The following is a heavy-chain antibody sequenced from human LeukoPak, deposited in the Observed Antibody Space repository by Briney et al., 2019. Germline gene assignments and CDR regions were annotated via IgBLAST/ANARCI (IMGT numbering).Heavy chain of an antibody. CDR2: INHSGST. CDR1: GGSFSGYY. Sequence: SETLSLTCAVYGGSFSGYYWSWIRQPPGKGLEWIGEINHSGSTNYNPPLKSRVTISVDTSKNQFSLKLRSVTAADAAVYCCARGCGNSSGFDYWGQGTLVTVSS. V-gene: IGHV4-34*01. D-gene: IGHD4-23*01. CDR3: ARGCGNSSGFDY. J-gene: IGHJ4*02.